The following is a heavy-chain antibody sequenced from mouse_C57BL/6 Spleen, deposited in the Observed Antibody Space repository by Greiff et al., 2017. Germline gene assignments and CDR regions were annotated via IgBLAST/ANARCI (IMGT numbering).Heavy chain of an antibody. V-gene: IGHV1-55*01. D-gene: IGHD1-1*01. CDR2: IYPGSGST. J-gene: IGHJ2*01. CDR3: TRGVTAVVEVDY. CDR1: GYTFTSYW. Sequence: QVQLQQPGAELVKPGASVKLSCKASGYTFTSYWITWVKPRPGQGLEWIGDIYPGSGSTNYNEKFKSKATLTVDTSTSTAYMQLSSLTSEDSAVYYATRGVTAVVEVDYWGQGTTRTVSS.